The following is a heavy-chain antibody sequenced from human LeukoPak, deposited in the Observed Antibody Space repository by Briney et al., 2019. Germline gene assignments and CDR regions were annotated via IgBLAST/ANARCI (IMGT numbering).Heavy chain of an antibody. CDR1: GGSLHLCYQH. CDR2: IYYSGKT. CDR3: ARGSMVKSYYYRVRHV. J-gene: IGHJ6*01. D-gene: IGHD4/OR15-4a*01. V-gene: IGHV4-39*01. Sequence: SETLSLPHPVCGGSLHLCYQHGGSIRRPPGKGLEWIGTIYYSGKTYNNPSLKSRVTTSVDTSKNQFSLKLSSVTAADPGLCYCARGSMVKSYYYRVRHVWGQGTTVTVSS.